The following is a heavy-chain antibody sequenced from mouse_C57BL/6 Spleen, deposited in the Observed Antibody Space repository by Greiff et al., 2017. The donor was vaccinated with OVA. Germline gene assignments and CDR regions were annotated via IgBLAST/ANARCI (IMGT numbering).Heavy chain of an antibody. CDR1: GFSLTSYA. CDR2: IWTGGGT. CDR3: ARFYDYDEGDVRDYAMDY. J-gene: IGHJ4*01. Sequence: VKLMESGPGLVAPSQSLSITCTVSGFSLTSYAISWVRQPPGKGLEWLGVIWTGGGTNYNSALKSRLSISKDNSKSQVFLKMNSLQTDDTARYYCARFYDYDEGDVRDYAMDYWGQGTSVTVSS. D-gene: IGHD2-4*01. V-gene: IGHV2-9-1*01.